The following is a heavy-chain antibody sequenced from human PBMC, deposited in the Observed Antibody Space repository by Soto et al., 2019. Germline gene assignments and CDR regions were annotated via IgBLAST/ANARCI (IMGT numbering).Heavy chain of an antibody. Sequence: VASVKVSCKASGCTFTSYGISWVRQAPGQGLEWMGWISAYNGNTNYAQKLQGRVTMTTDTSTSTAYMELRSLRSDDTAVYYCARVQQWLAVGDWFDPWGQGTLVTVSS. CDR1: GCTFTSYG. V-gene: IGHV1-18*01. D-gene: IGHD6-19*01. J-gene: IGHJ5*02. CDR2: ISAYNGNT. CDR3: ARVQQWLAVGDWFDP.